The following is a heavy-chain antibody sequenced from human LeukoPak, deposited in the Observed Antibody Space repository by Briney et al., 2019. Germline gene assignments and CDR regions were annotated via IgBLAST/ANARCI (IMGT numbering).Heavy chain of an antibody. Sequence: KTGGSLRLSCTASGLTFSTSGFNWVRQAPGKGLEWAASIGPTGSDRYHADSIKGRFTISRDNANNFLYLQMNSLRAEDTAVYYCATETNGRHYDYWGQGTLLTVSS. J-gene: IGHJ4*02. CDR1: GLTFSTSG. CDR2: IGPTGSDR. V-gene: IGHV3-21*06. D-gene: IGHD1-14*01. CDR3: ATETNGRHYDY.